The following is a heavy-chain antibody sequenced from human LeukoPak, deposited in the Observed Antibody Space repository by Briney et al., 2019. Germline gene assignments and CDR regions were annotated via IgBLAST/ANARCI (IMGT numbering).Heavy chain of an antibody. CDR3: ARVLMTINYDSGDTLDY. J-gene: IGHJ4*02. Sequence: GESLRLSCAASGFTFSRYEMNWVRQAPGKGLEWVSYISSSGSTIYYADSVKGRYTISRDNAKNSLYLQMNSLRAEDTAVYYCARVLMTINYDSGDTLDYWGQGTLVTVSS. V-gene: IGHV3-48*03. D-gene: IGHD4-17*01. CDR2: ISSSGSTI. CDR1: GFTFSRYE.